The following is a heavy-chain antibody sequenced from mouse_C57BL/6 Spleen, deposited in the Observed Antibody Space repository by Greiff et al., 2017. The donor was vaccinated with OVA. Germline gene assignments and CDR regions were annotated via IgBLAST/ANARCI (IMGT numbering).Heavy chain of an antibody. CDR2: ISSGSSTI. Sequence: EVKLMESGGGLVKPGGSLKLSCAASGFTFSDYGMHWVRQAPEKGLEWVAYISSGSSTIYYADTVKGRFTISRDNAKNTLFLQMTSLRSEDTAMYYCARDGYEAMDYWGQGTSVTVSS. CDR1: GFTFSDYG. CDR3: ARDGYEAMDY. D-gene: IGHD2-3*01. V-gene: IGHV5-17*01. J-gene: IGHJ4*01.